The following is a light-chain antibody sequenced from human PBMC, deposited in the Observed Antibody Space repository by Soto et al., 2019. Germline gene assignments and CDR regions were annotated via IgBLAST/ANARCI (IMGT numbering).Light chain of an antibody. CDR3: QQYGSSPRT. CDR1: QSVSST. V-gene: IGKV3-20*01. J-gene: IGKJ1*01. CDR2: GAS. Sequence: EIVMTQSPATLSVSPGERATLSCGASQSVSSTLAWYQQKPGQAPRLLIYGASSRATGIPDRFSGSGSGTDFTPTISRLEPEDFAVYYCQQYGSSPRTFGQGTKVDIK.